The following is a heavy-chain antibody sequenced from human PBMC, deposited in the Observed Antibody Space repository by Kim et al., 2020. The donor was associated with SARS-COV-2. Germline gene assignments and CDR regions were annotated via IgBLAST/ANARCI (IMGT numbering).Heavy chain of an antibody. V-gene: IGHV1-8*01. CDR3: PRGSIVATIFNYYSYMDV. CDR1: GYTFTSYD. Sequence: ASVKVSCKASGYTFTSYDINWVRQATGQGLEWMGWMNPNSGNTGYAQKFQGRVTMTRNTSISPPYMALSSLRSEATAVYYCPRGSIVATIFNYYSYMDVW. D-gene: IGHD5-12*01. J-gene: IGHJ6*03. CDR2: MNPNSGNT.